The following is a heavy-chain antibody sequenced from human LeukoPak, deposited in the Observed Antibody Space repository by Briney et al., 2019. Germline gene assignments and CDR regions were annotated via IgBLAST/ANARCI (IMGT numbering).Heavy chain of an antibody. CDR2: INQDGSEI. V-gene: IGHV3-7*03. CDR1: GFTFSNSW. CDR3: AKDRHFEGSGSSTWEWDV. J-gene: IGHJ6*04. D-gene: IGHD3-10*01. Sequence: GGSLRLSCVASGFTFSNSWMSWVRQAPGMGPEWVGNINQDGSEIYYVDSVKGRFTISRDNAKNSVSLQMNILRAEDTAVYYCAKDRHFEGSGSSTWEWDVWGKGTTVTISS.